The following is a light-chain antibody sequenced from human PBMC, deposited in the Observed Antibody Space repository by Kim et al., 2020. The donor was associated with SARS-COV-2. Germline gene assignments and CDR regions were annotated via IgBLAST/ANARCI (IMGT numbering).Light chain of an antibody. CDR2: WSS. CDR1: KSC. CDR3: QQYFASPPYT. V-gene: IGKV4-1*01. J-gene: IGKJ2*01. Sequence: KSCLAWSQQKPAQPPKLLIYWSSTRESGVPDRFSGSGSGTDFTLAISSLQAEDVAVYSCQQYFASPPYTFGQGTKLEI.